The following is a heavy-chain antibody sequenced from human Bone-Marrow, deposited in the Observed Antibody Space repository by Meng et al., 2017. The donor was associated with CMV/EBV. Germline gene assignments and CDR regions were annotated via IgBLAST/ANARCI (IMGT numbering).Heavy chain of an antibody. J-gene: IGHJ5*02. CDR1: GGSISSYY. D-gene: IGHD3-3*01. CDR2: IHNSGST. Sequence: SEPLSLTCTVSGGSISSYYWSWIRQSPGKGLEWIGYIHNSGSTDYSPSLKSRVTISMDTSKNQLFLNLTSVTSADTAVYYCAKDQTLYRFLGWFDPWGQGTLVTVSP. CDR3: AKDQTLYRFLGWFDP. V-gene: IGHV4-59*01.